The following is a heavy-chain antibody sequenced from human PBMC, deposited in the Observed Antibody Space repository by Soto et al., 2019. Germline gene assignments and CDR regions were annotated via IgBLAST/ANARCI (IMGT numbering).Heavy chain of an antibody. V-gene: IGHV3-33*01. CDR1: GFTFSSYG. Sequence: QVQLVESGGGVVQPGRSLRLSCAASGFTFSSYGMSWVRQAPGKGLEWVAVIWYDGSNKYYADSVKGRFTISRDNSQNPLYLQMNSLRAEATAVYYCARDYGDCYFDYWGQGPLVTVAS. CDR3: ARDYGDCYFDY. CDR2: IWYDGSNK. J-gene: IGHJ4*02. D-gene: IGHD4-17*01.